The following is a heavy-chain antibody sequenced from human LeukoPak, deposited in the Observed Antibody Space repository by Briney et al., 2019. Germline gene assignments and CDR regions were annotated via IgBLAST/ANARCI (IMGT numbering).Heavy chain of an antibody. CDR3: AREELERFNWFDP. CDR2: IFYSGST. Sequence: PSETLSLTCTVSNGSISTSNYYWGWVRQPPGKALEWIGNIFYSGSTYYSPSLKSRVTISLDTSRNQFSLQLNSVTPEDTAVYYCAREELERFNWFDPWGQGTLVTVSS. CDR1: NGSISTSNYY. V-gene: IGHV4-39*07. D-gene: IGHD1-1*01. J-gene: IGHJ5*02.